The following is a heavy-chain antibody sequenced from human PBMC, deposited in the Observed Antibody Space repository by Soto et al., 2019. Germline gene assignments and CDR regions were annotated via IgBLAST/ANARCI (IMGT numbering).Heavy chain of an antibody. D-gene: IGHD2-8*01. CDR1: GGSISRYY. J-gene: IGHJ5*02. CDR2: AYYSGDT. CDR3: ARDRSTYGGGGTGEVKENWFDP. Sequence: PSETLSLTCIVSGGSISRYYWSWIRQPPGKGLEWIGYAYYSGDTGYNPSLKSRVTMAVDTSKNQVSLKLSSVTAADTAVYYCARDRSTYGGGGTGEVKENWFDPWGQGALVTV. V-gene: IGHV4-59*01.